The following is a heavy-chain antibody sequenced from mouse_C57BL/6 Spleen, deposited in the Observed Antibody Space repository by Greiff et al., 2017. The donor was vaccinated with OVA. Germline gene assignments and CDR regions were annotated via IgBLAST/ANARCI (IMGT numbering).Heavy chain of an antibody. J-gene: IGHJ4*01. Sequence: EVQRVESGEGLVKPGGSLKLSCAASGFTFSSYAMSWVRQTPEKRLEWVAYIRSGGDYIYYADTVKGRFPISRDNARNTLYLQMSSLKSEDTAMYYCTRDGYGNYEDYWGQGTSVTVSS. V-gene: IGHV5-9-1*02. CDR2: IRSGGDYI. D-gene: IGHD2-1*01. CDR1: GFTFSSYA. CDR3: TRDGYGNYEDY.